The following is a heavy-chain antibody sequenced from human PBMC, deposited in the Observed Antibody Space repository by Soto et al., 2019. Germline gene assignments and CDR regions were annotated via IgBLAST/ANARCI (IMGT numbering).Heavy chain of an antibody. Sequence: PGESLKISCKGSGYSFTSYWISWVRQMPGKGLEWMGRIDPSDSYTNYSPSFQGHVTISADKSISTAYLQWSSPKASDTAMYYCARMLDSSGWFDTWGQGTLVTVSS. CDR2: IDPSDSYT. CDR1: GYSFTSYW. V-gene: IGHV5-10-1*01. CDR3: ARMLDSSGWFDT. D-gene: IGHD6-19*01. J-gene: IGHJ5*02.